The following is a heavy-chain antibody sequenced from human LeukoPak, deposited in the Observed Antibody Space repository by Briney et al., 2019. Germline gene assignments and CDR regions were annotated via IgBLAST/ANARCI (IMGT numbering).Heavy chain of an antibody. CDR2: VSYSGST. CDR3: ARAARYCSSSRCFSNWFDP. V-gene: IGHV4-39*07. CDR1: GGSISGSSYY. Sequence: SETLSLTCTVSGGSISGSSYYWGWIRQPPGKGLEWIGSVSYSGSTYYNPSLKSRVTISLDTSKNQSSLKLNSVTAADTAVYYCARAARYCSSSRCFSNWFDPWGQGTLVTVSS. D-gene: IGHD2-2*01. J-gene: IGHJ5*02.